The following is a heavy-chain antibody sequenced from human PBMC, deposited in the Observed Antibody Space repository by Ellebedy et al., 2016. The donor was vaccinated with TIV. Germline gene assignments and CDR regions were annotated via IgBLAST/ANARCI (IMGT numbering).Heavy chain of an antibody. CDR3: ARVKFGELILFDS. CDR2: IYYNGNT. Sequence: MPSETLSLTCTVSGGSLRSYFWSWIRQPPGKGLEWIGHIYYNGNTNYNPSLKSRVTISLDTSENQFSLKMTSVTAADTAVYYCARVKFGELILFDSWGQGTVVTVSA. J-gene: IGHJ4*02. V-gene: IGHV4-59*01. CDR1: GGSLRSYF. D-gene: IGHD3-10*01.